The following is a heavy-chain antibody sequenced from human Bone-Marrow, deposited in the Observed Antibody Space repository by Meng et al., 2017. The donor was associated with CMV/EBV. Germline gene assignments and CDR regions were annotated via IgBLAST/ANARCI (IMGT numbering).Heavy chain of an antibody. V-gene: IGHV3-21*01. Sequence: GESLKISCAASGLTFSSYAMNWVRQAPGKGLEWVSSISSSSSYIYYADSVKGRFTISRDNAKNSLYLQMNSLRAEDTAVYYCASSGSSIAARWTYYYYYGMAVWGQGTTVTGYS. CDR2: ISSSSSYI. CDR1: GLTFSSYA. D-gene: IGHD6-6*01. CDR3: ASSGSSIAARWTYYYYYGMAV. J-gene: IGHJ6*01.